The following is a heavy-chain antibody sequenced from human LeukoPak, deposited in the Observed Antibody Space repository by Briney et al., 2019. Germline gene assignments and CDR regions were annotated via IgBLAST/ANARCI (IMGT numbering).Heavy chain of an antibody. V-gene: IGHV3-23*01. CDR2: MTGSGGNT. CDR1: GFTLNTYA. CDR3: ARGQSSSWYSLDY. D-gene: IGHD6-13*01. J-gene: IGHJ4*02. Sequence: GGSLRLSCAASGFTLNTYAMSWVRQAPGKGLEWVSAMTGSGGNTYYADSVKGRFTISRDSSKNTLYLQMNSLRAEGTAVYYCARGQSSSWYSLDYWGQGTLVTVSS.